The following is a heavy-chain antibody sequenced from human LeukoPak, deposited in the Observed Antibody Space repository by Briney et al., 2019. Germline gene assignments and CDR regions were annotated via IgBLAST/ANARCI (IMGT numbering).Heavy chain of an antibody. CDR2: IIPIFGTA. Sequence: AASVKVSCKASGGTFSSYAISWVRQAPGQGLEWMGGIIPIFGTANYAQKFQGRVTITADKSTSTAYMELSSLRSEDTAMYYCARGPRYCSSTSCNYGMDVWGQGTTVTVSS. J-gene: IGHJ6*02. CDR3: ARGPRYCSSTSCNYGMDV. D-gene: IGHD2-2*01. CDR1: GGTFSSYA. V-gene: IGHV1-69*06.